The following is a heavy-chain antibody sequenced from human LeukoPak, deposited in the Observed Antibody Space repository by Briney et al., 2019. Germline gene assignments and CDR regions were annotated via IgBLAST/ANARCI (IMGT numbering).Heavy chain of an antibody. D-gene: IGHD2-2*01. Sequence: SETLALNCAVDGGSFSGYYWNWIRQPPGKGLEWIGEINHSGSTNYNPSLKSRVTISADTSKNQFSLKLSSVTAADTAVYYCARVRGYCSSTSCYSYMDVWGKGTTVTVSS. CDR1: GGSFSGYY. CDR2: INHSGST. V-gene: IGHV4-34*01. CDR3: ARVRGYCSSTSCYSYMDV. J-gene: IGHJ6*03.